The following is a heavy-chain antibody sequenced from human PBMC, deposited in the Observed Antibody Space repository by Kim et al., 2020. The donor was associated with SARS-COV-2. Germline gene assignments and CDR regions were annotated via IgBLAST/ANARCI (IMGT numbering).Heavy chain of an antibody. V-gene: IGHV1-18*04. Sequence: ASVKVSCKASGYTFTSYGISWVRQAPGQGLEWMGWISAYNGNTNYAQKLQGRVTMTTDTSTSTAYMELRSLRSDDTAVYYCARDPISWNDGRVYYYYGMDVWGQGTTVTVSS. J-gene: IGHJ6*02. D-gene: IGHD1-1*01. CDR1: GYTFTSYG. CDR3: ARDPISWNDGRVYYYYGMDV. CDR2: ISAYNGNT.